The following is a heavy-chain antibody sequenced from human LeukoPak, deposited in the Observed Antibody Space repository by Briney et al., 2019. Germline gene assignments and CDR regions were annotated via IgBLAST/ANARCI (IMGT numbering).Heavy chain of an antibody. Sequence: ASVKVSCKASGYTFTGYYMHWVRQAPGQGLEWMGRINPNSGGTNYAQKFQGRVTMTRDTSISTAYMELSRLGSDDTAVYYCARAHDYGDYACMDVWGKGTTVTVSS. CDR3: ARAHDYGDYACMDV. CDR2: INPNSGGT. D-gene: IGHD4-17*01. CDR1: GYTFTGYY. J-gene: IGHJ6*03. V-gene: IGHV1-2*06.